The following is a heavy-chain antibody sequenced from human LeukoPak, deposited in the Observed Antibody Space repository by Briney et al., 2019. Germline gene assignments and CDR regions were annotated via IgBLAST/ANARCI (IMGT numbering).Heavy chain of an antibody. V-gene: IGHV4-34*01. D-gene: IGHD6-13*01. CDR1: GGSFSGYY. Sequence: SETPSLTCAVYGGSFSGYYWSWIRQPPGKGLEWIGEINHSGSTNYNPSLKSRVTISVDTSKNQFSLKLSSVTTADTAVYYCARGGWRQQLVLRNHYFDYWGQGTLVTVSS. CDR2: INHSGST. J-gene: IGHJ4*02. CDR3: ARGGWRQQLVLRNHYFDY.